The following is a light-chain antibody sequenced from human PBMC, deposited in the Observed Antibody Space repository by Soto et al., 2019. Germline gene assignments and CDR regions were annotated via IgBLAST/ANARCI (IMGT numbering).Light chain of an antibody. CDR3: TSYAGYSTSVV. CDR2: EVN. CDR1: SSDVGRYNL. V-gene: IGLV2-23*02. J-gene: IGLJ2*01. Sequence: QPASVSGSPGQSITISCTGSSSDVGRYNLVSWYQHHPGKAPKLVLYEVNKRPSGVSNRFSGSKSGNTASLIVSGLQADDEADYYCTSYAGYSTSVVFGGGTKLTVL.